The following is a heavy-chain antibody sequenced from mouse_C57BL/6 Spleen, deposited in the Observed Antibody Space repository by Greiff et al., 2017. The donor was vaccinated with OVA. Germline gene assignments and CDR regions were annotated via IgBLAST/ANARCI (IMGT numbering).Heavy chain of an antibody. CDR1: RFTFSSYA. V-gene: IGHV5-9-1*02. CDR3: TREGYGSSPPWFAY. Sequence: EVMLVESGEGLVKPGGSLKLSCAASRFTFSSYAMSWVRQTPEKRLEWVAYISSGGDYISYADTVKGRFTISRDTARNTLYLQMSSLKSENTAMYYCTREGYGSSPPWFAYWGQGTLVTVSA. J-gene: IGHJ3*01. CDR2: ISSGGDYI. D-gene: IGHD1-1*01.